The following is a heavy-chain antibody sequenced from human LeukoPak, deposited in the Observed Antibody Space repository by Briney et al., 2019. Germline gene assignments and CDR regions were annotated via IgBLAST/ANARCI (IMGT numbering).Heavy chain of an antibody. V-gene: IGHV3-74*01. D-gene: IGHD3-10*01. CDR3: ARGRGSGSSDY. J-gene: IGHJ4*02. Sequence: PGGSLRLSCAASGFSFSSYWVHWVRQVPGKGLVWVSRINSDGSSTIYADSVKGRFTISRDNAKNTLYLQMNSLRAEDTAVYYCARGRGSGSSDYWGQGTLVTVSS. CDR1: GFSFSSYW. CDR2: INSDGSST.